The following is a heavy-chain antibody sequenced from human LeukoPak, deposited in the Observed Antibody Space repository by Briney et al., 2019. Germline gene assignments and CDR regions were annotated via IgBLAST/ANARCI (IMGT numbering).Heavy chain of an antibody. D-gene: IGHD3-9*01. CDR3: ARGSQWLRYFDWLPHAGAFDI. V-gene: IGHV4-34*01. CDR1: GGSFSGYY. CDR2: INHSGST. Sequence: SETLSLTCAVYGGSFSGYYWSWIRQPPGKGLEWIGEINHSGSTNYNPSLKSRVTLSVDTSKNQFSLKLSSVTAADTAVYYCARGSQWLRYFDWLPHAGAFDIWGQGTMVTVSS. J-gene: IGHJ3*02.